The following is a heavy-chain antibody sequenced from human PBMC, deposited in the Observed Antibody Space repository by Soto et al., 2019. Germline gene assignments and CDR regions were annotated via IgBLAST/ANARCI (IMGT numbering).Heavy chain of an antibody. Sequence: WASVKVSCKASGYTFTGYYMHWVRQAPRQGLEWMGWINPNSGGTNYAQKFQGRVTMTRDTSISTAYMELSRLRSDDTAVYYCARDYYDSSGHREDYWGQGTLVTVSS. J-gene: IGHJ4*02. CDR1: GYTFTGYY. V-gene: IGHV1-2*02. CDR2: INPNSGGT. CDR3: ARDYYDSSGHREDY. D-gene: IGHD3-22*01.